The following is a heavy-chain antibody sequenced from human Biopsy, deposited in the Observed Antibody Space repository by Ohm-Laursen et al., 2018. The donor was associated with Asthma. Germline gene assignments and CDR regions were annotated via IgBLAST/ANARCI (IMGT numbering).Heavy chain of an antibody. CDR2: IMTVFGTT. CDR1: GGTFSNFA. Sequence: SVKVSCKTPGGTFSNFAISWVRQAPGQGLEWLGGIMTVFGTTNYAQKFQGRVTITADESTSTAYMEVTSLRSEDTAIYYCARPSPNRDILYYYYHMDVWGQGTTVIVPS. CDR3: ARPSPNRDILYYYYHMDV. J-gene: IGHJ6*02. D-gene: IGHD3-3*02. V-gene: IGHV1-69*13.